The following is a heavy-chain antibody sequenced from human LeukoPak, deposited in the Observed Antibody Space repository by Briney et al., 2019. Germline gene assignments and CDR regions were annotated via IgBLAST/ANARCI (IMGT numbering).Heavy chain of an antibody. J-gene: IGHJ3*02. D-gene: IGHD3-22*01. CDR1: GYTFTTHW. V-gene: IGHV5-51*01. Sequence: GESLKISCKGSGYTFTTHWIGWVRQMPGKGLEWMGIIYPGDSDTRYSPSFQGQVTISADKSISTAYLQWSSLKASDTAMYYCARRRVNYYDSSGYYYDDAFDIWGQGTMVTVSS. CDR2: IYPGDSDT. CDR3: ARRRVNYYDSSGYYYDDAFDI.